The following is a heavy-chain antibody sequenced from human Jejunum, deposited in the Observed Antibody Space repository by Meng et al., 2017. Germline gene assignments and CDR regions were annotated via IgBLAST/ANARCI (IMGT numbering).Heavy chain of an antibody. V-gene: IGHV4-34*01. CDR3: ARGNEYSNYGADF. CDR2: INDSGST. D-gene: IGHD4-11*01. J-gene: IGHJ4*02. CDR1: GGSLSDYY. Sequence: QVKLQQWGAGLLKPSETLSLPCAVNGGSLSDYYWTWIRQPPGKGLEWIGEINDSGSTNYNPSLKSRVTISVDTSKSQFYLRVSSVTAADTAVYYCARGNEYSNYGADFWGQGTLVTVSS.